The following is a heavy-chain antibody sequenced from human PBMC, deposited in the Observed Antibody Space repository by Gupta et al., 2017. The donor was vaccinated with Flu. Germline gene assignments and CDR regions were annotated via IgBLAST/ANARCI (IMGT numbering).Heavy chain of an antibody. CDR1: GLTSSHYW. V-gene: IGHV3-7*04. J-gene: IGHJ4*02. D-gene: IGHD3-3*01. CDR3: ARVGEGGKYWSGYYSVDY. Sequence: VQLVESGGGLVQPGGPLRLSCAASGLTSSHYWMTRVRQAPGKGLAWVADIKYDGSGKYHWDSVKGRVTISRENAETSLYLQRIRLRAEDTAVYYCARVGEGGKYWSGYYSVDYWGRGTLVTVSS. CDR2: IKYDGSGK.